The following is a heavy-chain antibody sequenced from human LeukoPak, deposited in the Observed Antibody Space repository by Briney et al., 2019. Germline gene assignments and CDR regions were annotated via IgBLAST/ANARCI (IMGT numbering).Heavy chain of an antibody. CDR1: GGSISSSSYY. J-gene: IGHJ3*02. D-gene: IGHD6-6*01. Sequence: SETLSLTCTVSGGSISSSSYYWGWIRQPPGKGLEWIGSIYYSGSTYYNPSLKSRVTISVDTSKNQFSLKLSSVTAADTAVYYCARDAASSSSGAFDIWGQGTMVTVSS. CDR3: ARDAASSSSGAFDI. CDR2: IYYSGST. V-gene: IGHV4-39*07.